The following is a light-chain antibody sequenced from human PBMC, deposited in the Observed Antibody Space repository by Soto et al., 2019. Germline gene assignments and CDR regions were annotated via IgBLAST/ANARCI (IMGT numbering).Light chain of an antibody. V-gene: IGKV3-15*01. CDR1: QSISRN. Sequence: EIVMTQSPATLSVSPGERATLSCRSSQSISRNLAGYQQKPGQAPRLLIYSASTRATGLPARFSGSGSGTEFTLTISSLQSEDFAVYSCQQYNNWPLTFGQGTKVEVK. J-gene: IGKJ1*01. CDR3: QQYNNWPLT. CDR2: SAS.